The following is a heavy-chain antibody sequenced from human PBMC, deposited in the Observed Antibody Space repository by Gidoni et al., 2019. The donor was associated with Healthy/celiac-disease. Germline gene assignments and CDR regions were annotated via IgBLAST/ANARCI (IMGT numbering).Heavy chain of an antibody. CDR2: INPNSGGT. CDR3: ARMYYYDSSGYNAFDI. CDR1: GYTFTGYY. J-gene: IGHJ3*02. D-gene: IGHD3-22*01. V-gene: IGHV1-2*04. Sequence: QVQLVQSGAEVKKPGASVKVSCKASGYTFTGYYMHWVRQAPGQGLEWMGWINPNSGGTNYAQKFQGWVTMTRDTSISTAYMELSRLRSDDTAVYYCARMYYYDSSGYNAFDIWGQGTMVTVSS.